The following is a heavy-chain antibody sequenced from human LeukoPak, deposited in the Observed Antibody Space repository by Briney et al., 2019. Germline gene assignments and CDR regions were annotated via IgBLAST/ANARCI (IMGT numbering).Heavy chain of an antibody. J-gene: IGHJ4*02. D-gene: IGHD5-18*01. CDR3: ARDHREDTAMALPFDY. V-gene: IGHV1-46*01. CDR1: GYTFTSYY. CDR2: INPSGGST. Sequence: ASVKVSCKASGYTFTSYYMHWVRQAPGQGLEWMGIINPSGGSTSYAQKFQGRVPMTRDTSTSTVYMELSSLRSEDTAVYYCARDHREDTAMALPFDYWGQGTLVTVSS.